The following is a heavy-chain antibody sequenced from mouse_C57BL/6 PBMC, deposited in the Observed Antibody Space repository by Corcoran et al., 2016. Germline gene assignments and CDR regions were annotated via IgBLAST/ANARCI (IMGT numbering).Heavy chain of an antibody. D-gene: IGHD2-1*01. CDR3: ARGDYGILFDY. Sequence: QVQLQQSGAELVKPGASVKISCKASGYAFSSYWMNWVKQRPGKGLEWIGQIYPGDGDTNYNGKFKGKATLTADKSSSTAYMQLSSLTSEDSAVYFCARGDYGILFDYWGQCTTLTVSS. CDR2: IYPGDGDT. CDR1: GYAFSSYW. J-gene: IGHJ2*01. V-gene: IGHV1-80*01.